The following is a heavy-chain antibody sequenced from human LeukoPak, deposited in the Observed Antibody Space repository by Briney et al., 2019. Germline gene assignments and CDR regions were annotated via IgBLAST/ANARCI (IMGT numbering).Heavy chain of an antibody. Sequence: EASVKVSCKASGGTFSSYAISWVRQAPGQGLEWMGWINPNSGGTNYAQKFQGRVTMTRDTSISTAYMELSRLRSDDTAVYYCARAVAGTRPEDYWGQGTLVTVSS. CDR1: GGTFSSYA. CDR3: ARAVAGTRPEDY. V-gene: IGHV1-2*02. J-gene: IGHJ4*02. CDR2: INPNSGGT. D-gene: IGHD6-19*01.